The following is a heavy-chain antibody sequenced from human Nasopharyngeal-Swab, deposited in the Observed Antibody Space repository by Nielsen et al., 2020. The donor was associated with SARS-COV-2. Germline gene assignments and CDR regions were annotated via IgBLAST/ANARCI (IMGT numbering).Heavy chain of an antibody. Sequence: ASVKVSCKASGYTLTSYGISWVRQAPGQGLEWMGWISAYNANTNYAQKLQGRVTMTTDTSTSTAYLELRSLGSDDTAVYYCARRSGSDYFDYWGQGTLVTVSS. CDR1: GYTLTSYG. CDR2: ISAYNANT. CDR3: ARRSGSDYFDY. J-gene: IGHJ4*02. V-gene: IGHV1-18*01. D-gene: IGHD6-13*01.